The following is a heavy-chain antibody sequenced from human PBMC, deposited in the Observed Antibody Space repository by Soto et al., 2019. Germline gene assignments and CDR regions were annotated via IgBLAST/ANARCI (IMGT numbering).Heavy chain of an antibody. Sequence: GGSLRRSCAASGFTFSSYGMHWVRQAPGKGLEWVAVIWYDGSNKYYADSVKGRFTISRDNSKNTLYLQMNSLRAEDTAVYYCAREKVGSRSTDAFDIWGQGTMVTVSS. CDR2: IWYDGSNK. CDR1: GFTFSSYG. J-gene: IGHJ3*02. CDR3: AREKVGSRSTDAFDI. D-gene: IGHD1-26*01. V-gene: IGHV3-33*01.